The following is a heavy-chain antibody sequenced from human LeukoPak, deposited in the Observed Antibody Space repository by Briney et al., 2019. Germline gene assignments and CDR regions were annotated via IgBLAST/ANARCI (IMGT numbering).Heavy chain of an antibody. J-gene: IGHJ2*01. Sequence: ASVKVSCKASGYSFSNYGLNWVRQVPGQGPEWMGWINLNTGGTNYAQKFDGRFSMTRDTSINTAFMELSGLRFDDTAVYYCGSVRGILSYFDLWGRGTLVTVSS. CDR3: GSVRGILSYFDL. CDR2: INLNTGGT. D-gene: IGHD3-16*01. CDR1: GYSFSNYG. V-gene: IGHV1-2*02.